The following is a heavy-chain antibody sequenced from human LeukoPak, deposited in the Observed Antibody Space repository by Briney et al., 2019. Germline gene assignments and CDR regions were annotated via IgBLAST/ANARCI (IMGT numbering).Heavy chain of an antibody. J-gene: IGHJ4*02. CDR1: GFTVTSNW. Sequence: GGSLRLCCAASGFTVTSNWIHWVRQAPGKGLVWVSRIDDAGSGTSYADSVKGRFTISRDTAKNTVYLQMNSLRVDDTAVYYCATVFDLWGQGTLVTVSS. V-gene: IGHV3-74*01. CDR2: IDDAGSGT. CDR3: ATVFDL.